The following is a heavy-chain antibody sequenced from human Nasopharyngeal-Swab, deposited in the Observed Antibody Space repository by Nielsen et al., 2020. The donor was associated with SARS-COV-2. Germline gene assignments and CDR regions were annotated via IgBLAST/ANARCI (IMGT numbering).Heavy chain of an antibody. Sequence: GESLKISCAASGFTFSSYSMNWVRQAPGEGLEWVSSISSSSSYIYYADSVKGRFTISRDNAKNSLYLQMNSLRAEDTAVYYCVRDSAVYDFWSGYSGYYYCGMDVWGQGTTVTVSS. CDR3: VRDSAVYDFWSGYSGYYYCGMDV. J-gene: IGHJ6*02. V-gene: IGHV3-21*01. CDR1: GFTFSSYS. CDR2: ISSSSSYI. D-gene: IGHD3-3*01.